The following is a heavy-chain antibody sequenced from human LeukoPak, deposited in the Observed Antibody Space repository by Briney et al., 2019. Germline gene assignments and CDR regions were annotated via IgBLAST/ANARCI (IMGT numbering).Heavy chain of an antibody. CDR2: ISSSSSTI. D-gene: IGHD1-1*01. V-gene: IGHV3-48*01. J-gene: IGHJ5*02. CDR3: ARSRYNWNDWFDP. CDR1: GFTFSSYS. Sequence: PGGSLRLSCAASGFTFSSYSMNWVRQAPGKGLVWVSYISSSSSTIYYADSVKGRFTISRGNAKNSLYLQMNSLRAEDTAVYYCARSRYNWNDWFDPWGQGTLVTVSS.